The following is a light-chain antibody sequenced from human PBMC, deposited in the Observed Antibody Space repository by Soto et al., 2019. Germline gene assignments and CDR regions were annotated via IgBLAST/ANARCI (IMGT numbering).Light chain of an antibody. V-gene: IGLV2-8*01. Sequence: QSALTQPPSASGSPGQSVTISCTGTSSDVGAYKYVSWYQQYPGKAPKLMIYXVSKRPSGVPDRFSGSKSGXTASLTVSGLQAEDEADYYCTSYVGSNIWVFGGGTKLTVL. CDR1: SSDVGAYKY. CDR2: XVS. J-gene: IGLJ3*02. CDR3: TSYVGSNIWV.